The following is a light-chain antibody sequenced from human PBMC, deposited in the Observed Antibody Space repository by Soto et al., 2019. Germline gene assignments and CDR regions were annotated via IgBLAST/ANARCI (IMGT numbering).Light chain of an antibody. CDR3: QLYGSSSPMP. Sequence: EIVLTQSPGTLSLSPGERATLSCRASQSVSSSELAWYQQKPDQAPRLLVYSASSRATGIPDRFNGSGPGTHFNRNIRRPEPGDFAVYYGQLYGSSSPMPCGGGAEVEIK. CDR1: QSVSSSE. CDR2: SAS. J-gene: IGKJ4*01. V-gene: IGKV3-20*01.